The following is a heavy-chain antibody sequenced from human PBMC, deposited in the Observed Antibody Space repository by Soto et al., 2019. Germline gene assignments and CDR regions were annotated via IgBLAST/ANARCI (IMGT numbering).Heavy chain of an antibody. CDR3: AREWVAVAALDY. D-gene: IGHD6-19*01. CDR1: GGSISSGGYY. V-gene: IGHV4-31*03. CDR2: IYYSGST. Sequence: QVQLQESGPGLVKPSQTLSLTCTVSGGSISSGGYYWSWIRQHPGKGLEWIGYIYYSGSTYYNPSLKSRVTISVDTSKNQFSLKLSSVTAVDTAVYYCAREWVAVAALDYWGQGTLVTVSS. J-gene: IGHJ4*02.